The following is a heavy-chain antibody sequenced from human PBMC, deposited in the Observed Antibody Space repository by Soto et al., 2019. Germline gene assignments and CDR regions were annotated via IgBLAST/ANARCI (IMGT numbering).Heavy chain of an antibody. V-gene: IGHV1-69*06. D-gene: IGHD3-16*02. CDR2: IIPIFGTA. CDR3: ARDNYDYAWGSYRVNWFDP. Sequence: GASVKVSCKASGYTFTSYGISWVRQAPGQGLEWMGGIIPIFGTANYAQKFQGRVTITADKSTSTAYMELSSLRSEDTAVYYCARDNYDYAWGSYRVNWFDPWGQGTLVTVSS. CDR1: GYTFTSYG. J-gene: IGHJ5*02.